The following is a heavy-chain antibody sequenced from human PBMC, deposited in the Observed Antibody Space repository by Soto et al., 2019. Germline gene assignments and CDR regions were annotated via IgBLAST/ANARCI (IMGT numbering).Heavy chain of an antibody. J-gene: IGHJ5*02. CDR2: ISHDGKNK. CDR3: AKDRPVKARSGSLSS. Sequence: PGGSLRLSCAASGLIFSNYGMHWVRQAPSKGLEWVALISHDGKNKYYADSVQGRFTISRDNSKNTLYLQMNSLRGDDTAVYYCAKDRPVKARSGSLSSWGQGTLVTVSS. CDR1: GLIFSNYG. V-gene: IGHV3-30*18. D-gene: IGHD1-26*01.